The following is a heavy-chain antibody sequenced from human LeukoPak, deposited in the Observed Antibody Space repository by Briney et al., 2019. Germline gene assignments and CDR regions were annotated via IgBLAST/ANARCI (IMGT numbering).Heavy chain of an antibody. V-gene: IGHV3-53*01. D-gene: IGHD6-13*01. J-gene: IGHJ6*02. Sequence: GGSLRLSCAASGFTVSSNYMSWVRQAPGKGLEWVSVIYSGGSTYYADSVKGRFTISRDNSKNILYLQMNSLRAEDTAVYFCARDHDSNRWYVGHPFYYYGMDVWGQGTTVTVSS. CDR3: ARDHDSNRWYVGHPFYYYGMDV. CDR1: GFTVSSNY. CDR2: IYSGGST.